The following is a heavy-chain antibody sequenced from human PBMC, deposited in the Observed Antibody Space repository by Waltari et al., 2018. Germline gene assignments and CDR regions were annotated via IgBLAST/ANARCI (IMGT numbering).Heavy chain of an antibody. J-gene: IGHJ5*02. CDR2: ISGGGSST. CDR1: GFTFSSYA. CDR3: AKETGRGTYNWFDP. V-gene: IGHV3-23*01. Sequence: EVQLLESGGGLVQPGGSLRLSCAASGFTFSSYAMSWVRQAPGKGLEWVSSISGGGSSTYYADSVNGRFSISRDNSKNTLYLQMNSLRADDTAMYYCAKETGRGTYNWFDPWGQGTLVTVSS.